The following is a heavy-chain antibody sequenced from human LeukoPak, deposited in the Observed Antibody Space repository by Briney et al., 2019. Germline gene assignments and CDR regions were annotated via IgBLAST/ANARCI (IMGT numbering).Heavy chain of an antibody. CDR1: GYTFSGYF. Sequence: ASVKVSCKASGYTFSGYFMHWVRQAPGQGLEWMGWIDPDSGGTNYAQGFRGGVTVTRDKAISTAYMELSSLRSDDTAVYYCARVHRAGGWTLALDPWGQGTLVTVSS. CDR2: IDPDSGGT. J-gene: IGHJ5*02. CDR3: ARVHRAGGWTLALDP. D-gene: IGHD5-12*01. V-gene: IGHV1-2*02.